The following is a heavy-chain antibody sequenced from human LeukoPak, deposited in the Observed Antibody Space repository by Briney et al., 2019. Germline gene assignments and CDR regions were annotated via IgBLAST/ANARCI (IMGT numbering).Heavy chain of an antibody. CDR1: GGSFSSYY. J-gene: IGHJ5*02. CDR3: ARASPRWYYGSGSSTGWFDP. Sequence: SETLSLTCAVYGGSFSSYYWSWIRQPPGKGLEWIGEINHSGSTKYNPSLKSRVTISVDTSKNQFSLKLSSVTAADTAVYYCARASPRWYYGSGSSTGWFDPWGQGTLVTVSS. CDR2: INHSGST. V-gene: IGHV4-34*01. D-gene: IGHD3-10*01.